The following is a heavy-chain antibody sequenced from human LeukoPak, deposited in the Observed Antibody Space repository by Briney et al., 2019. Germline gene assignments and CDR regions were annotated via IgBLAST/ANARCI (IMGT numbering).Heavy chain of an antibody. CDR3: ARGPMRYSSSWFQSRNWFDP. V-gene: IGHV4-34*01. D-gene: IGHD6-13*01. CDR2: INHSGST. CDR1: GGSFSGYY. Sequence: PSETLSLTCAVYGGSFSGYYWSWIRQPPGRGLEWIGEINHSGSTNYNPSLKSRVTISVDTSKNQFSLKLSSVTAADTAVYYCARGPMRYSSSWFQSRNWFDPWGQGTLVTVSS. J-gene: IGHJ5*02.